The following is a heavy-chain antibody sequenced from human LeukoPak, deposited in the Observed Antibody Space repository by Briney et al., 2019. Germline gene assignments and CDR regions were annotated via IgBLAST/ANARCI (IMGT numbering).Heavy chain of an antibody. D-gene: IGHD3-3*01. J-gene: IGHJ6*03. V-gene: IGHV1-2*02. CDR3: ARDGQYYDFWSGYRYYYMDV. CDR2: INPNSGGT. Sequence: ASVKVSCKVSGGTFSSYPISWVRQAAGQGLEWMGWINPNSGGTNYAQKFQGRVTMTRDTSISTAYMELSRLRSDDTAVYYCARDGQYYDFWSGYRYYYMDVWGKGTTVTVSS. CDR1: GGTFSSYP.